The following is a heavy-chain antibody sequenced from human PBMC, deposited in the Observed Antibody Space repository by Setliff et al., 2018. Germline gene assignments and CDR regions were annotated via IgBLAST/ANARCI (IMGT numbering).Heavy chain of an antibody. J-gene: IGHJ4*02. CDR1: GGSFSGYF. V-gene: IGHV4-34*01. CDR2: VNDSGSA. Sequence: ASETLSLTCDVFGGSFSGYFWAWIRQSPGKGLEWIGDVNDSGSANYKPSLKSRLTISRDTSKNQLSLNLSSVTAADTAVYYCARGRYYGSGSYSLWGQGTLVTVSS. D-gene: IGHD3-10*01. CDR3: ARGRYYGSGSYSL.